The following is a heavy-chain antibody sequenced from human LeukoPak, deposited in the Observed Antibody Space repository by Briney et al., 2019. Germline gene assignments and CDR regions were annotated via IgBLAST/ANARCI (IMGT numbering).Heavy chain of an antibody. J-gene: IGHJ5*02. CDR1: GFTFSSYS. CDR2: ISSSSSYI. CDR3: ARDLPGRAIWFGDGGWFDP. Sequence: GGSLRLSCAASGFTFSSYSMNWVRQAPGKGLEWVSSISSSSSYIYYADSVKGRFTISRDNAKNSLYLQMNSLRAEDTAVYYCARDLPGRAIWFGDGGWFDPWGQGTLVTVSS. V-gene: IGHV3-21*01. D-gene: IGHD3-10*01.